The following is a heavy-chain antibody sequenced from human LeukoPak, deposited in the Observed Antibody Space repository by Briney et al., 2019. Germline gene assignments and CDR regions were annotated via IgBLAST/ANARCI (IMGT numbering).Heavy chain of an antibody. V-gene: IGHV4-39*07. CDR2: IYYSGST. CDR3: ARESQQQLVCRGWFDP. D-gene: IGHD6-13*01. J-gene: IGHJ5*02. Sequence: SETLSLTCTVSGGSISSSSYYWGWIRQPPGKGLEWIGSIYYSGSTYYNPSLKSRVTISVDTSKNQFSLKLSSVTAADTAVYYCARESQQQLVCRGWFDPWGQGTLVNASS. CDR1: GGSISSSSYY.